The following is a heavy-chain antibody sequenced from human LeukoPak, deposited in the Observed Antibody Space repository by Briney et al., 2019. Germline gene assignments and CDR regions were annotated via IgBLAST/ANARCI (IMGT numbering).Heavy chain of an antibody. CDR1: GGSISTYY. Sequence: MASETLSLTCTVSGGSISTYYWSWIRQSAGKGLEWIGRVYTSGSTNYNPSLKSRVTMSVDTSKNQFSLKLSSVTAADTAVYYCTKIEAGADDFDYFQHWGQGTLVTVSS. CDR3: TKIEAGADDFDYFQH. V-gene: IGHV4-4*07. CDR2: VYTSGST. D-gene: IGHD3-3*01. J-gene: IGHJ1*01.